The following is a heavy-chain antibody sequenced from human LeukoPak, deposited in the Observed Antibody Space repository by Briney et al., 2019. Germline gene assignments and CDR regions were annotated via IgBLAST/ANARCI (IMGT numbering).Heavy chain of an antibody. Sequence: KPSQTLSLTCTVSGGSISSGDYYWSWIRQHPGKGLEWIGYIYYSGSTYYNPSLKSRVTISLDTSKNQFSLKLSSVTAADTAVYYCARRSPPDHYYFDYWGQGTLVTASS. CDR1: GGSISSGDYY. V-gene: IGHV4-31*03. CDR3: ARRSPPDHYYFDY. J-gene: IGHJ4*02. D-gene: IGHD1-14*01. CDR2: IYYSGST.